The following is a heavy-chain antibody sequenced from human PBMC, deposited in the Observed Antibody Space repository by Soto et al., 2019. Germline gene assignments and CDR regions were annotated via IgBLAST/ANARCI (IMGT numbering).Heavy chain of an antibody. CDR3: ARGGPPYCSSTSCAAGGNWFDP. Sequence: QVQLVQSGAEVKKPGASVKVSCKASGYTFTSYDINWVRQATGQGLEWMGWMNPNSGNTGYAQKFQGRVTMTRNTSISTAYMELSSLRSEDTAVYYCARGGPPYCSSTSCAAGGNWFDPWGQGTLVTVSS. CDR2: MNPNSGNT. J-gene: IGHJ5*02. CDR1: GYTFTSYD. D-gene: IGHD2-2*01. V-gene: IGHV1-8*01.